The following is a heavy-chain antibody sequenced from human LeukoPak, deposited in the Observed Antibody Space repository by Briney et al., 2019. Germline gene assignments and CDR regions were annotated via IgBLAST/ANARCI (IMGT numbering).Heavy chain of an antibody. V-gene: IGHV4-59*01. CDR3: ARTDDAFHI. CDR1: GGSINNYY. J-gene: IGHJ3*02. Sequence: PSETLSLTCSVSGGSINNYYWSWIRQPPGKGLEWIGHIFYSGSTNYNPSLKSRVTISLVMSKNQISLKLSSVTTADTAMYYCARTDDAFHIWGHGTTVTVSS. CDR2: IFYSGST. D-gene: IGHD2-21*02.